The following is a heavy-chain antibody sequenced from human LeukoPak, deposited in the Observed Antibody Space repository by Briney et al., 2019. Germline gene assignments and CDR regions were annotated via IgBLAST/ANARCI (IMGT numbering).Heavy chain of an antibody. CDR1: GGTFSSYA. D-gene: IGHD4-17*01. CDR3: ARHYGDYEYYYYYGMDV. V-gene: IGHV1-69*04. CDR2: IIPILGIA. J-gene: IGHJ6*02. Sequence: SVKVSCKASGGTFSSYAISWVRQAPGQGLEWMGRIIPILGIANYAQKFQGRVTITADKSTSTAYMELSSLRSEDTAVYYCARHYGDYEYYYYYGMDVWGQGTTVTVSS.